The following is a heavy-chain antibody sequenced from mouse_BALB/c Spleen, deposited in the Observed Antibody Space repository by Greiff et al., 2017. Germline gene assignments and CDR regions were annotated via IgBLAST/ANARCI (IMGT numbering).Heavy chain of an antibody. J-gene: IGHJ2*01. Sequence: EVKLEESGPGLVKPSQSLSLTCTVTGYSITSDYAWNWIRQFPGNKLEWMGYISYSGSTSYNPSLKSRISITRDTSKNQFFLQLNSVTTEDTATYYCARWGTGTGYYFDYWGQGTTLTVSS. CDR3: ARWGTGTGYYFDY. CDR1: GYSITSDYA. V-gene: IGHV3-2*02. CDR2: ISYSGST. D-gene: IGHD4-1*01.